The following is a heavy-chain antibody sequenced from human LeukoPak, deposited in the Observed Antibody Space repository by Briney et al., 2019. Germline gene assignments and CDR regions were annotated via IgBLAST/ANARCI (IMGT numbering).Heavy chain of an antibody. D-gene: IGHD6-25*01. J-gene: IGHJ1*01. V-gene: IGHV3-11*01. CDR3: ARGSSASRS. Sequence: HGGSLRLSCAASGFSFSDSYMSWVRQAPGKGLEWISYINLSGNTMYYTDSVKGRFTISRDNAKNSLYLEMNSLRAEDSAVYYCARGSSASRSWGQGTLVIVSS. CDR1: GFSFSDSY. CDR2: INLSGNTM.